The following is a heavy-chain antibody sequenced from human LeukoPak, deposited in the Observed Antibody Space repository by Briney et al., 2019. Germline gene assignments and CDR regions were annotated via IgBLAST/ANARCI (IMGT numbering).Heavy chain of an antibody. CDR1: GFTFSSYD. CDR3: ARESSGGFDN. J-gene: IGHJ4*02. CDR2: ILYDGSNK. D-gene: IGHD3-3*01. Sequence: GGSLRLSCAASGFTFSSYDIHWVRQAPGKGLEWVTIILYDGSNKYYADSVRGRFTISRDNSKNTVYLQMNSLIAEDTAVYYCARESSGGFDNWAQGTLVTVSS. V-gene: IGHV3-33*05.